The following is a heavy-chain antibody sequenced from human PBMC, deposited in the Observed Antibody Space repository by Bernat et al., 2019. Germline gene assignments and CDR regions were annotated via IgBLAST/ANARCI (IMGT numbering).Heavy chain of an antibody. J-gene: IGHJ4*02. CDR3: AKDEADVVVVPAAMPFDY. CDR2: ISSSSSTI. Sequence: EVQLVESGGGLVQPGGSLRLSCAASGFTFSSYSMNWVRQAPGKGLEWVSYISSSSSTIYYADSVKGRFTISRDNAKNSLYLQMNSLRAEDTAVYYCAKDEADVVVVPAAMPFDYWGQGTLVTVSS. D-gene: IGHD2-2*01. CDR1: GFTFSSYS. V-gene: IGHV3-48*01.